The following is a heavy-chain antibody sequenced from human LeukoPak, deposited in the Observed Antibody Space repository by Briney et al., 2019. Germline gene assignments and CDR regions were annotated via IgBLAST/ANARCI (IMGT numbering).Heavy chain of an antibody. CDR3: ARDTGVVAAAFDI. Sequence: ASVKASCKASGGTFSSYAISWVRQAPGQGLEWMGGIIPIFGTANYAQKFQGRVTITADESTSTAYMELSSLRSEDTAVYYCARDTGVVAAAFDIWGQGTMVTVSS. CDR2: IIPIFGTA. J-gene: IGHJ3*02. V-gene: IGHV1-69*01. CDR1: GGTFSSYA. D-gene: IGHD2-15*01.